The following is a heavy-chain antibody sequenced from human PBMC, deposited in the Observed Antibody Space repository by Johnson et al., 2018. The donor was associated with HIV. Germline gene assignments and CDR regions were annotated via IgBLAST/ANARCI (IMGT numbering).Heavy chain of an antibody. V-gene: IGHV3-30*18. J-gene: IGHJ3*02. CDR1: GFTFSSYG. Sequence: VQLVESGGGVVQPGRSLRLSCAASGFTFSSYGMHWVRQAPGKGLEWVAVISYDGSNKYYADSVKGRFTISRDNSKNTLYLQMNSLRAEDTAVYYCAKGLDTAMVRDAFDIWGQGTMVTVSS. CDR2: ISYDGSNK. D-gene: IGHD5-18*01. CDR3: AKGLDTAMVRDAFDI.